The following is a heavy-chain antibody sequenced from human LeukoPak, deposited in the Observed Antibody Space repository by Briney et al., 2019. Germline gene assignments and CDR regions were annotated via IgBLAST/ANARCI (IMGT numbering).Heavy chain of an antibody. J-gene: IGHJ4*02. D-gene: IGHD6-19*01. CDR1: GYTFTTYG. CDR2: INTSTGNP. V-gene: IGHV7-4-1*02. CDR3: ARSYSSGWYYFDY. Sequence: ASVKVSCKASGYTFTTYGISWVRQAPGQGLEWMGWINTSTGNPTYAQGFTGRFVFSLDTSVSTAYLQISSLKAEDTAVYYCARSYSSGWYYFDYWGQGTLVTVSS.